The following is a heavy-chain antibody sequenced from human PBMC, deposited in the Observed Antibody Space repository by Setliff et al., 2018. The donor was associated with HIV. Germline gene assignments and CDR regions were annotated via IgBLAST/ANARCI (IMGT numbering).Heavy chain of an antibody. CDR2: IIPILGVA. D-gene: IGHD3-3*01. J-gene: IGHJ6*03. V-gene: IGHV1-69*02. CDR3: VRGVQSPPHYSYYYMDV. CDR1: RSTFNSHT. Sequence: ASVKVSCKASRSTFNSHTINWVRQAPGQGLDWMGRIIPILGVANYAQRFQGKVTITADKSTSTAYMELTSLRFDDTAMVYCVRGVQSPPHYSYYYMDVWGEGTMVTVSS.